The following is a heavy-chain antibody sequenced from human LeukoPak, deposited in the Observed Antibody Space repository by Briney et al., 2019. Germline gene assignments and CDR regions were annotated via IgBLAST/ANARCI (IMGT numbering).Heavy chain of an antibody. J-gene: IGHJ4*02. V-gene: IGHV3-7*01. Sequence: LPGGSLRLSCEASEFTFTTYWMSWVRQAPGKGLEWVANIKQDGSEKYYVDSVKGRFTISRDNAKNSVYLQMNSLRVEDTAVYYCARDPGYNYGFDYWGQGTLVTVSS. CDR3: ARDPGYNYGFDY. CDR2: IKQDGSEK. CDR1: EFTFTTYW. D-gene: IGHD5-18*01.